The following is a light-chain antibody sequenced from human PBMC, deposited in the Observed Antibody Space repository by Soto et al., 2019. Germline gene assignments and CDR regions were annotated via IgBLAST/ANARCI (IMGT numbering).Light chain of an antibody. Sequence: EIVMTQSPATLSVSPGERATLSCRASQSVSSNLAWYQQRPGQGPRLLIYGASTRATGIPARFSGSGSGTEFTLIISSLQSEDFAVYYCQQYDNWPPITFGQGTRLEIK. CDR3: QQYDNWPPIT. CDR1: QSVSSN. CDR2: GAS. J-gene: IGKJ5*01. V-gene: IGKV3-15*01.